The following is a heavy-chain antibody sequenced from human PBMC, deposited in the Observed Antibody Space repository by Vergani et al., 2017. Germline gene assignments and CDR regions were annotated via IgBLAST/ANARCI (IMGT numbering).Heavy chain of an antibody. J-gene: IGHJ6*02. Sequence: QVQLVQSGAEVKKPGSSVKVSCKASGGTFSSYAISWVRQAPGQGLEWMGGIIPIFGTANYAQKFQGRVTITADESTSTAYMELSSLRAEDTAVYYCARLRWGLPSGRYYYGMDVWGQGTTVTVSS. D-gene: IGHD1-26*01. CDR3: ARLRWGLPSGRYYYGMDV. V-gene: IGHV1-69*01. CDR1: GGTFSSYA. CDR2: IIPIFGTA.